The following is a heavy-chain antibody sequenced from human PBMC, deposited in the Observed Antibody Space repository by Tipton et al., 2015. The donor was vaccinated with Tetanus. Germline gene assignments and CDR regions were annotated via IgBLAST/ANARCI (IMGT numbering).Heavy chain of an antibody. V-gene: IGHV3-23*04. CDR1: GFTFADYA. J-gene: IGHJ4*02. CDR2: ISGSGGGT. D-gene: IGHD3-22*01. Sequence: QLVQSGGGLVKTGGSLRLSCAASGFTFADYAMSWFRQAPGKGLEWVSAISGSGGGTYYADSVKGRFIISRDNSKNTLYLQMNSLRAEDTAVYYCAKDRYDSSGYYYLWDYWGQGTLVTVSS. CDR3: AKDRYDSSGYYYLWDY.